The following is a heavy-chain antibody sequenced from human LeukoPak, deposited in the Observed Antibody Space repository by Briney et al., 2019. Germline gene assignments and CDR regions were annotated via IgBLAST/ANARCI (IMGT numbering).Heavy chain of an antibody. J-gene: IGHJ4*02. CDR2: ISAYNGNP. V-gene: IGHV1-18*01. CDR1: GYTFTSYG. D-gene: IGHD2-15*01. CDR3: ARDCSGGSCYHYSGYYFDY. Sequence: ASVKVSCKASGYTFTSYGISWVRQAPGQGLEWMGWISAYNGNPNYAQKLQGRVTMTTDTSTSTAYMELRSLRSDDTAVYYCARDCSGGSCYHYSGYYFDYWGQGTLVTVSS.